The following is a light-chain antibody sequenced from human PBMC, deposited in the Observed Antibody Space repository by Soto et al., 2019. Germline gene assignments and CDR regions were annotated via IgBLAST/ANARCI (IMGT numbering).Light chain of an antibody. J-gene: IGKJ1*01. CDR2: DAS. CDR3: QQYNSYAT. CDR1: QSISSW. V-gene: IGKV1-5*01. Sequence: DIQMTQSPSTLSASVGDRVTITCRASQSISSWLAWYQQKPGKAPKLLIYDASILESGVPSRFSGSGSGTEFTLTISCLQPDDFATYYCQQYNSYATFGQGTKVDIK.